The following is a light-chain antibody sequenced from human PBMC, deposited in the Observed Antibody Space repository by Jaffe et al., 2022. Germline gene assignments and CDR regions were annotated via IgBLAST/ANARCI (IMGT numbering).Light chain of an antibody. CDR3: SSYTRSDSLV. V-gene: IGLV2-14*03. Sequence: QSVLTQPASVSGSPGQSITISCTGTSSDIGAYTFVSWYQQHPGKAPKLMIYDVTNRPAGVSNRFSGSKSGNTASLTISGLQAEDEADYYCSSYTRSDSLVFGGGTKVTVL. CDR1: SSDIGAYTF. CDR2: DVT. J-gene: IGLJ3*02.